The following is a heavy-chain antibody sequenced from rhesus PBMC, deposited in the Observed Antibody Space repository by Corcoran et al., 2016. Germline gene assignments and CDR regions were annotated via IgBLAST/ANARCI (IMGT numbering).Heavy chain of an antibody. CDR3: SYSSG. D-gene: IGHD6-31*01. Sequence: LQLQESGPGLVKPSETLSLTCAVSGGSISGYWWSWIRQPPGKGLEWVSRISSDGSSTSYADSVKGRVTISRENAKNSLYLQMNSLRAEDTAVYYCSYSSGWGQGVLVTVSS. CDR2: ISSDGSST. J-gene: IGHJ4*01. CDR1: GGSISGYW. V-gene: IGHV3-119*01.